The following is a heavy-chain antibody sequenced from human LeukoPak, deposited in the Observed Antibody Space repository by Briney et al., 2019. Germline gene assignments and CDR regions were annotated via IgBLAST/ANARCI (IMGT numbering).Heavy chain of an antibody. Sequence: GGSLRLSCAASGFSFGTYAMNWVRQTPGKELEWVSGIGGSGTTIYYADSVRGRFTISRDNSKNTLYLQMNSLRVDDTAVYYCARDSNSGTYYSHFDYWGQGVLVTVSS. V-gene: IGHV3-23*01. J-gene: IGHJ4*02. D-gene: IGHD1-26*01. CDR3: ARDSNSGTYYSHFDY. CDR2: IGGSGTTI. CDR1: GFSFGTYA.